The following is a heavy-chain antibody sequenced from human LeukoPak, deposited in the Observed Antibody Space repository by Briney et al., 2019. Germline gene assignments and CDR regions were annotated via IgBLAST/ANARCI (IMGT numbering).Heavy chain of an antibody. J-gene: IGHJ4*02. D-gene: IGHD3-10*01. Sequence: GGSLRLSCAASGLAFSAYKMHWVRQAPRKGLVWVSRISTDGYTTDYADFVQGRFTASRDNTKNTWSLEMNSLRAEDTAIYYCAKRGPIYSATPGNYFDHWGQGTLVTDSS. CDR2: ISTDGYTT. CDR1: GLAFSAYK. CDR3: AKRGPIYSATPGNYFDH. V-gene: IGHV3-74*01.